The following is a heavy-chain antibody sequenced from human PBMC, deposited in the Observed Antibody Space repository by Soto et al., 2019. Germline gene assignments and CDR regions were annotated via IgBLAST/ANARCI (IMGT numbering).Heavy chain of an antibody. J-gene: IGHJ6*02. D-gene: IGHD3-22*01. V-gene: IGHV3-53*01. CDR2: IYSGGST. Sequence: EVQLVESGGGLIQPGGSLRLSCAASGFTVSSNYMSWVRQAPGKGLEWVSVIYSGGSTYYADSVKGRFTISRDNSKNTLYLQMNSLRAEDTAVYYCARPRSKNYYDSSGYYSDGMDVWGQGTTVTVSS. CDR1: GFTVSSNY. CDR3: ARPRSKNYYDSSGYYSDGMDV.